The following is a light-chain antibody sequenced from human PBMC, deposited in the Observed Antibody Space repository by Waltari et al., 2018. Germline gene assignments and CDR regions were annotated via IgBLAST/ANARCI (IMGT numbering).Light chain of an antibody. V-gene: IGLV1-47*01. J-gene: IGLJ3*02. Sequence: QSVLTQPPSASGTPGQRVTISCSGSSSNIGSNYVYWYQQLPGTAPNLLIDRNKRRPSGVPDRFSGSESGTSASLAISGLRSDDEADYYCAAWDDSLSGGVFGGGTRLTVL. CDR1: SSNIGSNY. CDR2: RNK. CDR3: AAWDDSLSGGV.